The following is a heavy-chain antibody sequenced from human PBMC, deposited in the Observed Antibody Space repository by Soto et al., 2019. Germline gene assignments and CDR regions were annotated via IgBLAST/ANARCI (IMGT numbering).Heavy chain of an antibody. V-gene: IGHV4-61*01. CDR3: ARGTSGYDFVGYYYYYCMDV. D-gene: IGHD5-12*01. CDR1: GGSVSSGSYY. J-gene: IGHJ6*02. Sequence: QVQLQESGPGLVKPSETLSLTCTVSGGSVSSGSYYWSWIRQPPGKGLEWIGYIYYSGSTNYNPSLKSRVTISVDTSKNHCCLKQSSVSAADTAVYSCARGTSGYDFVGYYYYYCMDVWGQGTTVTVSS. CDR2: IYYSGST.